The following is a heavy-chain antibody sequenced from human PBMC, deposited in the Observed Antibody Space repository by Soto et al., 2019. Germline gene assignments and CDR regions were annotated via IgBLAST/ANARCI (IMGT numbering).Heavy chain of an antibody. V-gene: IGHV4-59*01. Sequence: PSETLSLTCDVYGGSFSGYIWSWIRQPPGKGLEWIGYIYYSGSTNYNPSLKSRVTISVDTSKNQFSLKLSSVTAADTAVYYCARAPRGNYGYPSYFDYWGQGTLVTVSS. CDR3: ARAPRGNYGYPSYFDY. D-gene: IGHD3-10*01. CDR2: IYYSGST. J-gene: IGHJ4*02. CDR1: GGSFSGYI.